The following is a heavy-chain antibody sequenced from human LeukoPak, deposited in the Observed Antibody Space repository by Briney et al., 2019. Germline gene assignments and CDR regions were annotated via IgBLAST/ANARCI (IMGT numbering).Heavy chain of an antibody. CDR3: ARERGIGRNYYDRRGTQYFDA. CDR1: GFTFSDND. J-gene: IGHJ4*02. D-gene: IGHD3-22*01. V-gene: IGHV3-72*01. CDR2: TRNKANSYTT. Sequence: PGGSLRLSCAASGFTFSDNDMDWGRQAPGKGLEWVGRTRNKANSYTTEYAASVKGRFTISRHDSKNSLYLQMNSLRAEDTAVYYCARERGIGRNYYDRRGTQYFDAWGQGTLVTVSP.